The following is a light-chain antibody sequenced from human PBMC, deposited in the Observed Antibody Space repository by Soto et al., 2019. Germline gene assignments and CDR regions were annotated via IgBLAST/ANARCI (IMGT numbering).Light chain of an antibody. CDR2: AAS. V-gene: IGKV1-27*01. J-gene: IGKJ1*01. CDR1: QGISNF. CDR3: QKYNSAPWT. Sequence: DIQMTQSPSSLSASVGDRVTITCRASQGISNFLAWHQQKPGKVPKLLIYAASTLQSGVPSRFSGSGSGTDFTLTITSLQPEDVATYYCQKYNSAPWTFGQGTRWISN.